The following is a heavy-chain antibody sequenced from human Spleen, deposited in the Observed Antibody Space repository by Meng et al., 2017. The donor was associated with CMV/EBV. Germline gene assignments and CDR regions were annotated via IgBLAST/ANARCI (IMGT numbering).Heavy chain of an antibody. D-gene: IGHD2-2*01. CDR3: AILGYCSSTSCYQPNYYGMDV. J-gene: IGHJ6*02. CDR1: GFTFSSYA. V-gene: IGHV3-23*01. CDR2: ISGSGGST. Sequence: GESLKISCAASGFTFSSYAMSWVRQAPGKGLEWVSAISGSGGSTYYADSVKGRFTISRDNSKNTLYLQMNSLRAEDTALYYCAILGYCSSTSCYQPNYYGMDVWGQGTTVTVSS.